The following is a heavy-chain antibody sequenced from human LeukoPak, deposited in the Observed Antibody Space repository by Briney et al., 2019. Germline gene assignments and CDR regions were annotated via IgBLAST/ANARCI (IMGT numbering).Heavy chain of an antibody. J-gene: IGHJ4*02. CDR2: FYYSGTT. D-gene: IGHD1-26*01. CDR1: GGSITSSGYF. V-gene: IGHV4-39*01. CDR3: ARSFFSGSTHPFEY. Sequence: PSETLSLTCTVSGGSITSSGYFWGWIRQPPGKGLEWIGSFYYSGTTYYDPSLKSRVTISVDTSRNQFSLKLSSVTAADTAVYYCARSFFSGSTHPFEYWGQGALVTVS.